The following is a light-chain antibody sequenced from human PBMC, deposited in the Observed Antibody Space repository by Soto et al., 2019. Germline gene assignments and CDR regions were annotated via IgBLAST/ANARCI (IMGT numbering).Light chain of an antibody. CDR1: NIGGKS. J-gene: IGLJ1*01. CDR2: DDS. CDR3: QLWDSSSDRYV. Sequence: SYELTQPPSVSVAPGQAARITCGGNNIGGKSVHWYQQKPGQAPVLVVYDDSDRPSGIPERFSGSNFENTATLTISRVEAGDEADYYCQLWDSSSDRYVFGTGTKVTAL. V-gene: IGLV3-21*02.